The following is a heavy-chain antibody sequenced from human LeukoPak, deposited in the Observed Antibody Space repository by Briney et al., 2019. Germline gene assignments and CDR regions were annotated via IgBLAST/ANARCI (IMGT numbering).Heavy chain of an antibody. J-gene: IGHJ4*02. CDR3: TTVTDGGLDY. V-gene: IGHV3-15*01. CDR1: GFTFSNAW. CDR2: IKRKSDGGTA. Sequence: GSLRLSCAASGFTFSNAWMSWVRQAPGKGLEWVGRIKRKSDGGTADHAAPVKGRFTISRDDSKNTLYLQMNSLKTEDTAVYYCTTVTDGGLDYWGQGTLVTVSS.